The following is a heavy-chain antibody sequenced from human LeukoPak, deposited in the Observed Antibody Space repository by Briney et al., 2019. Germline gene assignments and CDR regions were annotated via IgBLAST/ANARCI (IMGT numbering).Heavy chain of an antibody. J-gene: IGHJ6*03. CDR2: INPNSGGT. CDR3: ARVNYDFWSGYPYYYYYMDV. Sequence: ASVKVSCKASGYTFTGYYMHWVRQAPGQGLEWMGWINPNSGGTNYAQKFQGRVTMTRDTSISTAYMELSRLRSDDTAVYYCARVNYDFWSGYPYYYYYMDVWGKGTTVTVSS. D-gene: IGHD3-3*01. V-gene: IGHV1-2*02. CDR1: GYTFTGYY.